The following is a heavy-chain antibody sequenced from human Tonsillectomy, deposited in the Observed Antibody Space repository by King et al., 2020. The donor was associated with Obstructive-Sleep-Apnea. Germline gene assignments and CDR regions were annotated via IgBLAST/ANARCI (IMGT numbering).Heavy chain of an antibody. J-gene: IGHJ1*01. Sequence: VQLVESGGGVVQPGRSLRLSCAASGFTFSSYAMQWVRQAPGKGLEWVAVISYDAVFKNFADSVKGRFTISRDNSKSTLSLEMKSLRAEDTAVYYCARYEYGDYRYFQHWGQGTLVTVSS. CDR1: GFTFSSYA. D-gene: IGHD4-17*01. V-gene: IGHV3-30-3*01. CDR2: ISYDAVFK. CDR3: ARYEYGDYRYFQH.